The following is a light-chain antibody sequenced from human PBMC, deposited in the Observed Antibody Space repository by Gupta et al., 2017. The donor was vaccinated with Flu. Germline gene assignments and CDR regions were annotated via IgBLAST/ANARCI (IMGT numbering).Light chain of an antibody. CDR1: QSISSW. CDR3: QQDYSYLHI. Sequence: IQMSQSPSTLSASVGDRVTITCRASQSISSWLAWYQQKPGKAPKLLIYKASSLESGVPSRFSGSGSGTEFTLTISSLQPDDFATYYCQQDYSYLHIFGPGTKVEIK. J-gene: IGKJ2*01. CDR2: KAS. V-gene: IGKV1-5*03.